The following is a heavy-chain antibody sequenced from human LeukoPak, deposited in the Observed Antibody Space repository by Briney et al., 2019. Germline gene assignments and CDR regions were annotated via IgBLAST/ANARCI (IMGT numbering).Heavy chain of an antibody. CDR1: GYTFTGYY. J-gene: IGHJ4*02. V-gene: IGHV1-2*02. Sequence: ASVKVSCTASGYTFTGYYMHWVRQAPGQGLEWMGWINPNSGGTNYAQKFQGRVTMTRDTSISTAYMELSRLRSDYTAVYYCARGRVVSGYAFDYWGQGTLVTVSS. CDR3: ARGRVVSGYAFDY. D-gene: IGHD3-22*01. CDR2: INPNSGGT.